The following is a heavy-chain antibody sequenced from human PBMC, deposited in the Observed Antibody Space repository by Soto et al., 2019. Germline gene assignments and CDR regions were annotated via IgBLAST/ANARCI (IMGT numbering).Heavy chain of an antibody. CDR2: IYYTGIT. D-gene: IGHD2-15*01. CDR1: GGSISNGDYY. J-gene: IGHJ4*02. CDR3: TRTSAVEGDY. V-gene: IGHV4-30-4*01. Sequence: QVQLQESGPGLVKPSQTLSLTCTVSGGSISNGDYYWNWIRQPPGKGLEWIGSIYYTGITYYNPSLKRRVTMSLDTSKNQFSLKLSSVTAAHTAMHYCTRTSAVEGDYWGQGILVTVSS.